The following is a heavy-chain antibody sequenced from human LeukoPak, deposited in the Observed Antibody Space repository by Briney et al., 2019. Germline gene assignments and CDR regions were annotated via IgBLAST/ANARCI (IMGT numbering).Heavy chain of an antibody. CDR3: EARPPIIVGGPFDY. J-gene: IGHJ4*02. Sequence: PGGSLRLSCAASGLTFSSSAMGWVRQSPGKGLEWVSTISGSGSSTYYADSVKGRFTISRDNSRNTLFLQMNSLRAEDTAIYHCEARPPIIVGGPFDYWGQGTLVTVSS. D-gene: IGHD1-26*01. CDR2: ISGSGSST. V-gene: IGHV3-23*01. CDR1: GLTFSSSA.